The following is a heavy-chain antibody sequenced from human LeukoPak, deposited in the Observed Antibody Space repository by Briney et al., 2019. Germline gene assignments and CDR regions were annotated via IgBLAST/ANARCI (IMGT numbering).Heavy chain of an antibody. V-gene: IGHV4-34*01. D-gene: IGHD3-22*01. Sequence: PLETLSLTCAVYGGSFSGYYWSWIRQPPGKGLEWIGEINYSGSTNYNPSLKSRVTISVDTSKNQFSLKLSSVTAADTAVYYCLTYYYDSSGYYAVDYWGQGTLVTVSS. CDR3: LTYYYDSSGYYAVDY. CDR2: INYSGST. CDR1: GGSFSGYY. J-gene: IGHJ4*02.